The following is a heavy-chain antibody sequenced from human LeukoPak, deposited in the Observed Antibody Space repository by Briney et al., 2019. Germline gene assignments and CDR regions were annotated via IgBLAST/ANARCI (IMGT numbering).Heavy chain of an antibody. J-gene: IGHJ4*02. Sequence: GGSLRLSCAASGFTFSSYGIHWVRQAPGKGLEWVAVISYDGSNKYYADSAEGRFTISRDNSKNTLYLQMNSLRAEDTAVYYCARDHRGVRDYFDYWGQGTLVTVSS. V-gene: IGHV3-30*03. CDR3: ARDHRGVRDYFDY. D-gene: IGHD3-10*01. CDR1: GFTFSSYG. CDR2: ISYDGSNK.